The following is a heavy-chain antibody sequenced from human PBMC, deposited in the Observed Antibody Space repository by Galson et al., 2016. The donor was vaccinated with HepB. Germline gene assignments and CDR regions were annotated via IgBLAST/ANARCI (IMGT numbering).Heavy chain of an antibody. J-gene: IGHJ4*02. V-gene: IGHV4-34*01. D-gene: IGHD2-15*01. Sequence: ETLSLTCAVYDGSISNNFWHWVRQTPGKGLEWIGEISHSGSTNYNPSLKSRLTMSVDTSNNQFSLKLSSLTAADTAVYYCARDLGSGGIYYQAFESWGQRTLVTVSS. CDR1: DGSISNNF. CDR2: ISHSGST. CDR3: ARDLGSGGIYYQAFES.